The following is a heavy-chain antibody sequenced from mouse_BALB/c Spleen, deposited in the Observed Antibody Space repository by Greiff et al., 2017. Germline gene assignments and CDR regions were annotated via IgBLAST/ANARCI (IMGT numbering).Heavy chain of an antibody. CDR2: IDPANGNT. J-gene: IGHJ3*01. Sequence: VQLKQSGAELVKPGASVKLSCTASGFNIKDTYMHWVKQRPEQGLEWIGRIDPANGNTKYDPKFQGKATITADTSSNTAYLQLSSLTSEDTAVYYCARFYYDYDGGFAYWGQGTLVTVSA. CDR3: ARFYYDYDGGFAY. V-gene: IGHV14-3*02. D-gene: IGHD2-4*01. CDR1: GFNIKDTY.